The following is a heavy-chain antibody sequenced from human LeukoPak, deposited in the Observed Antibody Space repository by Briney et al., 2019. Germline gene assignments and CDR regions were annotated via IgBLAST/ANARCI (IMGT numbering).Heavy chain of an antibody. CDR3: AKATAVASKGRNYFDY. D-gene: IGHD6-19*01. V-gene: IGHV3-23*01. CDR2: ISGSGGTT. Sequence: GGSLRLSCAASGFTFSSYAMSWVRQAPGKGLEWVSGISGSGGTTYYADSVKGRFTISRDNSKNTLYLQMNSLRAEDTAVYYCAKATAVASKGRNYFDYWGQGTLVTVSS. J-gene: IGHJ4*02. CDR1: GFTFSSYA.